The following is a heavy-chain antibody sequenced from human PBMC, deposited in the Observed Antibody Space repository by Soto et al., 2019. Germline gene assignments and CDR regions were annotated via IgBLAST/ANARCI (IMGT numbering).Heavy chain of an antibody. CDR2: ISSSSSTI. Sequence: GGSLRLSCAASGFTFSSYRLSWARQAPGKGLEWVSYISSSSSTIYYADSVKGRFTISRDNAKNSLYLQMNSLRAEDTAVYYCARADSGYAHGYYYYGMDVWGQGTTVTVSS. J-gene: IGHJ6*02. CDR3: ARADSGYAHGYYYYGMDV. D-gene: IGHD5-12*01. V-gene: IGHV3-48*01. CDR1: GFTFSSYR.